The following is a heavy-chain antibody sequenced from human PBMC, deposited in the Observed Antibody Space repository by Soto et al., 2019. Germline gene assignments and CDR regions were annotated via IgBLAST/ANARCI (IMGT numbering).Heavy chain of an antibody. Sequence: QLQLQESGPGLVKPSETLSLTCTVSGGSISSSSYYWGWIRQPPGKGLEWIGSIYYSGSTYYNPSLKSRVTISVDTSKNQFSLKLSSVTAADTAVYYCARDRGYCSGGSCPVDYWGQGTLVTVSS. V-gene: IGHV4-39*02. CDR2: IYYSGST. CDR1: GGSISSSSYY. J-gene: IGHJ4*02. D-gene: IGHD2-15*01. CDR3: ARDRGYCSGGSCPVDY.